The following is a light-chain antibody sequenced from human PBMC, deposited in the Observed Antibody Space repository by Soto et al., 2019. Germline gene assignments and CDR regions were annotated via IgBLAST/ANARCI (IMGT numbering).Light chain of an antibody. Sequence: DIQMTHSPSSRSSSVGDRVAITGPASQSINRYLNWCKQKPGKAPKCLIYAAFSLQSGVPSRFSGSGSGTDFTLTISSLQPEDFATYYCKRDYNHIRTFGQGTKVDI. V-gene: IGKV1-39*01. CDR3: KRDYNHIRT. CDR2: AAF. J-gene: IGKJ1*01. CDR1: QSINRY.